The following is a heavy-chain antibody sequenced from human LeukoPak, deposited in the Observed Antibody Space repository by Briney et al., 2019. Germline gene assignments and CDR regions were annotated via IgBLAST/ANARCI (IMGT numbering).Heavy chain of an antibody. CDR3: ANRYSSSDAPFDY. Sequence: GGSLRLSCAASGFTFDDYAMHWVRQAPGKGLEWVSGISWNSGSTGYADSVKGRFTISRDNAKNSLYLQMNSLRAEDTALYYCANRYSSSDAPFDYWGQGTLVTVSS. V-gene: IGHV3-9*01. CDR1: GFTFDDYA. D-gene: IGHD6-13*01. CDR2: ISWNSGST. J-gene: IGHJ4*02.